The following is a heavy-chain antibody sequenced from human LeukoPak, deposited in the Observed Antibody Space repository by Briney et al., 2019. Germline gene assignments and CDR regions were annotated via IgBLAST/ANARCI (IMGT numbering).Heavy chain of an antibody. Sequence: GGSLRLSCAASGFTFSSYSMNWARQAPGKGLEWVAVISYDGSNKYYADSVKGRFTISRDNSKNTLYLQMNSLRAEDTAVYYCARATSIAALDYWGQGTLVTVSS. D-gene: IGHD6-13*01. J-gene: IGHJ4*02. CDR2: ISYDGSNK. CDR3: ARATSIAALDY. CDR1: GFTFSSYS. V-gene: IGHV3-30*03.